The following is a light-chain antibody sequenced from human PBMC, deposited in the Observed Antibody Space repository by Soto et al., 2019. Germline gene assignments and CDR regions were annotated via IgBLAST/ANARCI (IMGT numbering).Light chain of an antibody. CDR3: QQYGSSTQYT. CDR1: QSVRNNY. V-gene: IGKV3-20*01. Sequence: EVVLTQSPGTLSLSPGERATLSCRASQSVRNNYLAWYQQKPGQSPKLLIFGSSDRATGIPDRFSGSGSGTDFTRTISRLERERFAVYYCQQYGSSTQYTFGQGTKLEIK. CDR2: GSS. J-gene: IGKJ2*01.